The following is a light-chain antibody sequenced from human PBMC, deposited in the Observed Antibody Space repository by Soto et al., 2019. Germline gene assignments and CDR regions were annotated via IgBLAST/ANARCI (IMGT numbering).Light chain of an antibody. CDR1: QGIRYD. V-gene: IGKV1-6*02. CDR2: AAS. CDR3: LQDYNYPLT. J-gene: IGKJ4*01. Sequence: AIEMTQSPSSLSASVGDRVTITCRASQGIRYDLGWYQQKPGKAPKVLIQAASSLQSVVPSRFSGSGSGTDFTLTIISLQPEDFATYYCLQDYNYPLTFGGWTKVESK.